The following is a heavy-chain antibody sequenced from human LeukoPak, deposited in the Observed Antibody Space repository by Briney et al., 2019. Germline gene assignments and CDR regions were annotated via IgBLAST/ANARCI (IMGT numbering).Heavy chain of an antibody. V-gene: IGHV4-30-4*02. CDR3: ARTYMTSARFDP. CDR2: IYNSGST. CDR1: GVSISSGDYY. J-gene: IGHJ5*02. D-gene: IGHD2-21*02. Sequence: SETLSLTCTVSGVSISSGDYYWSWIRQPPGKGLEWIGYIYNSGSTYYNPSLRSRVSISINRSKNQFSLKLSSVTAADTAVYYCARTYMTSARFDPWGQGTLVTVSS.